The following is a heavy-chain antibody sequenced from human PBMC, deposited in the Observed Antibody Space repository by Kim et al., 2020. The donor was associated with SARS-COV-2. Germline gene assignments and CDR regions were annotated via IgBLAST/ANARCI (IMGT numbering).Heavy chain of an antibody. CDR2: INGNGGTT. V-gene: IGHV3-64D*09. CDR1: GFTFSSYA. D-gene: IGHD6-25*01. J-gene: IGHJ6*02. Sequence: GGSLRLSCSASGFTFSSYALHWVRQAPGKGLESVSTINGNGGTTNYADSVRDRFTISRYNSKNTLYLQMSSLRPEDTAVYYCVKRASSSGWYGMDVWGQG. CDR3: VKRASSSGWYGMDV.